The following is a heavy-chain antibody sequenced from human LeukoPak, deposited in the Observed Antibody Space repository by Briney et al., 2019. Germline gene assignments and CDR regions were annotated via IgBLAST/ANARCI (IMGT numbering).Heavy chain of an antibody. CDR2: INPNSVGT. V-gene: IGHV1-2*02. J-gene: IGHJ4*02. CDR3: AREALSLDTAMVLYFDY. CDR1: GYTFTGYY. D-gene: IGHD5-18*01. Sequence: ASVKVSCKASGYTFTGYYMHWVRQAPGQGLEWMGWINPNSVGTNYAQKFQGRVTMTRDTSISTAYMELSRLRSDDTAVYYCAREALSLDTAMVLYFDYWGQGTLVTVSS.